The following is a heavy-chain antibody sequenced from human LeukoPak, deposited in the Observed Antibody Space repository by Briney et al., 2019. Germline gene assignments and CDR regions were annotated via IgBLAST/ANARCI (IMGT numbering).Heavy chain of an antibody. Sequence: GASVKVSCKASGYTFTGHYMHWVRQAPGQGLEWMGWINPNSGGTNYAQKFQGRVTMTRDTSISTAYMELSRLRSDDTAVYYCAREHDYGDYFDYWGQGTLVTVSS. CDR3: AREHDYGDYFDY. CDR2: INPNSGGT. V-gene: IGHV1-2*02. D-gene: IGHD4-17*01. CDR1: GYTFTGHY. J-gene: IGHJ4*02.